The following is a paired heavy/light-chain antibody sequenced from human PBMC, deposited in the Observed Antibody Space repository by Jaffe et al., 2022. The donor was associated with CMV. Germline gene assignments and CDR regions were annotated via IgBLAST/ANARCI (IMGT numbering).Heavy chain of an antibody. J-gene: IGHJ3*02. V-gene: IGHV1-2*02. CDR1: GYTFGDYY. CDR2: INPDNGVT. CDR3: ATSRRGYDYWSAYYGHDRGKNAFEI. D-gene: IGHD3-3*01. Sequence: QAQLVQSGAEVKKPGASVKVSCKASGYTFGDYYIHWVRQAPGQRLEWMGWINPDNGVTKYAQNFHDRVTLTRDTSTTTAYMESASLKFDDTAVYYCATSRRGYDYWSAYYGHDRGKNAFEIWGQGTLVTVSS.
Light chain of an antibody. Sequence: DIQMTQSPSTLSASVGDRVTITCRASQSITGGLAWYQQKPGQAPKLVIYKTSTLESGVPSRFSGSGSGTEFTLTITSLQPDDFATYYCQQYNKNSHTSTFGQGTKVEI. J-gene: IGKJ1*01. CDR1: QSITGG. CDR2: KTS. V-gene: IGKV1-5*03. CDR3: QQYNKNSHTST.